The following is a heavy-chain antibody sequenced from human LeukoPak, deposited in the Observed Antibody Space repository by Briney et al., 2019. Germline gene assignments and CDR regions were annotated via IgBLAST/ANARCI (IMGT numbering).Heavy chain of an antibody. CDR2: IYYSGST. CDR3: ARHLTHYDILTGSDYDSYFDY. Sequence: SETLSLTCTVSGGSVSSGGYYWGWIRQPPGKGLEWIGSIYYSGSTYYNPSLKSRVTISVDTSKNQFSLKLSSVTAADTAVYYCARHLTHYDILTGSDYDSYFDYWGQGTLVTVSS. V-gene: IGHV4-39*01. D-gene: IGHD3-9*01. J-gene: IGHJ4*02. CDR1: GGSVSSGGYY.